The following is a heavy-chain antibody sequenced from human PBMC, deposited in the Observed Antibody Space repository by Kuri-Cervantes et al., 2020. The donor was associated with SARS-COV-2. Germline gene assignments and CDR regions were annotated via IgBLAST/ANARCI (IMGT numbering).Heavy chain of an antibody. CDR2: FYSGKT. CDR3: ARDQYYYYGMDV. Sequence: SETLSLTCTVSGDYLSSSRHYWGWIRQSPGKGLEWIGTFYSGKTYYNPSFTSRVTISVDTSKNQFSLKLSSVTAADTAVYYCARDQYYYYGMDVWGQGTTVTVSS. CDR1: GDYLSSSRHY. V-gene: IGHV4-39*07. J-gene: IGHJ6*02.